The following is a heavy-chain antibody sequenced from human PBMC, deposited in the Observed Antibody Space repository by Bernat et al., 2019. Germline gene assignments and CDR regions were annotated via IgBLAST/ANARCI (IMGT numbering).Heavy chain of an antibody. Sequence: QVQLVESGGGVVQPGGSLRLSCAASGFTFSDYYMRWVRQAPGKGLDWVSYISSSSYTNYGDSVKGRFTISRDNTKNTLYLQMSSLRAEDTAVYYCARGNSTRASYMDVWGKGTTVTVPS. J-gene: IGHJ6*03. CDR1: GFTFSDYY. D-gene: IGHD4-23*01. V-gene: IGHV3-11*06. CDR2: ISSSSYT. CDR3: ARGNSTRASYMDV.